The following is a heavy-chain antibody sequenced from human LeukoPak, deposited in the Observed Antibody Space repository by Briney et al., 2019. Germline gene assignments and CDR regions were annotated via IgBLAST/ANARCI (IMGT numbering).Heavy chain of an antibody. CDR2: IYYSGST. Sequence: SETLSLTCTVSGGSISSGGYYWSWIRQHPGKGLEWIGYIYYSGSTYYNPSLKSRVTISVDTSKNQFSLKLSSVTAADTAVYYCARVDYDSSGSADYWGQGTLVTVSS. CDR3: ARVDYDSSGSADY. V-gene: IGHV4-31*03. CDR1: GGSISSGGYY. J-gene: IGHJ4*02. D-gene: IGHD3-22*01.